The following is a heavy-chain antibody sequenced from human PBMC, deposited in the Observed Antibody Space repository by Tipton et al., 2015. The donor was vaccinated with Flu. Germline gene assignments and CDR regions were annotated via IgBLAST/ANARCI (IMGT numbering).Heavy chain of an antibody. D-gene: IGHD6-6*01. V-gene: IGHV3-53*01. Sequence: SLRLSCAASGFTVSSNYMSWVRQAPGKGLEWVSVIYSGGSTYYADSVKGRFTISRDNSKNTLYLQMNSLRAEDTAVYYCARDMAPRYSSSPKYYYYGMDVWGQGTTVTVSS. CDR1: GFTVSSNY. CDR3: ARDMAPRYSSSPKYYYYGMDV. CDR2: IYSGGST. J-gene: IGHJ6*02.